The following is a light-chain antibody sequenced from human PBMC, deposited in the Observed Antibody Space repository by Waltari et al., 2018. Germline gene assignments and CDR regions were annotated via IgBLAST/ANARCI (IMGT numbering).Light chain of an antibody. V-gene: IGKV3-20*01. Sequence: EIVLTQSPGTLSLSPGERATLSCRASQSVSTNFLAWYQQKAGQAPRLLIYGASRRATGIPDRFSGSGSGTDFTLMISRLEPEDFAVYYCQQYGASPYTFGQGTKLEIK. CDR3: QQYGASPYT. J-gene: IGKJ2*01. CDR1: QSVSTNF. CDR2: GAS.